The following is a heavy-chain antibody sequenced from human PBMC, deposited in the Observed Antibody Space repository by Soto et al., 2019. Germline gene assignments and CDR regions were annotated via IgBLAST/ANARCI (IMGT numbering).Heavy chain of an antibody. CDR3: ARDRYHSTAPTDY. V-gene: IGHV1-2*02. Sequence: ASVKVSCKASGYTFTGYYMHWVRQAPGQGLEWMGWINPNSGGTNYAQKFQGRVTMTRDTSISTAYMELSRLRSDDTAVYYCARDRYHSTAPTDYWGQGTLVTVSS. D-gene: IGHD3-22*01. CDR2: INPNSGGT. CDR1: GYTFTGYY. J-gene: IGHJ4*02.